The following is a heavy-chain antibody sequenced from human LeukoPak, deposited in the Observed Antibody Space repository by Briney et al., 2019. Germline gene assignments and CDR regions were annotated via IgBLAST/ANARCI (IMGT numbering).Heavy chain of an antibody. V-gene: IGHV4-59*01. D-gene: IGHD6-19*01. CDR1: GGSITSYY. Sequence: PSETLSLTCTVPGGSITSYYWCCIRQPPGKGLEWIGYIYYSGSTNYNPSLKSRVTISVDTSKNQFSLKLSSVTAADTAVYYCARGACIAVAGEGAFDIWGQGTMVTVSS. CDR2: IYYSGST. CDR3: ARGACIAVAGEGAFDI. J-gene: IGHJ3*02.